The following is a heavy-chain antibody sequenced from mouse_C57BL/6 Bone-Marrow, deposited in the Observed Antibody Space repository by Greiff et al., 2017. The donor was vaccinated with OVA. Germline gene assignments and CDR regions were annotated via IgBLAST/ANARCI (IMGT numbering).Heavy chain of an antibody. CDR2: ISYDGSN. V-gene: IGHV3-6*01. Sequence: EVQLQESGPGLVKPSQSLSLTCSVTGYSITSGYYWNWIRQFPGNKLEWMGYISYDGSNNYNPSLKNRISITRDTSKNQFFLKLNSVTTEDTATYYCARALFITTVVAKGDAMDYWGQGTSVTVSS. CDR3: ARALFITTVVAKGDAMDY. J-gene: IGHJ4*01. D-gene: IGHD1-1*01. CDR1: GYSITSGYY.